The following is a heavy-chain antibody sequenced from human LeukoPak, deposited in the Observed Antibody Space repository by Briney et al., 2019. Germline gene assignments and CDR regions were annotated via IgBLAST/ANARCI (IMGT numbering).Heavy chain of an antibody. V-gene: IGHV3-30-3*01. CDR2: ISYDGSNK. Sequence: PGGSLRLSCAASGFTFSSYAMHWVRQAPGKGLEWVAVISYDGSNKYYADSVKGRFTISRDNSKNTLYLQMNSLRAEDTAVYYCARDHAIFGVVIMGSYFDYWGQGTLVTVSS. D-gene: IGHD3-3*01. CDR1: GFTFSSYA. CDR3: ARDHAIFGVVIMGSYFDY. J-gene: IGHJ4*02.